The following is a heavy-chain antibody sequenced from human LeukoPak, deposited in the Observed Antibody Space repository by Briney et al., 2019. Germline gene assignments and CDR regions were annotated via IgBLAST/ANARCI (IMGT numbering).Heavy chain of an antibody. CDR3: ARGPPVGATTWYFDY. Sequence: SVKVSCKASGYTFINYGISWVRQAPGQGLEWMGGIIPIFGTANYAQKFQGRVTITTDESTSTAYMELSSLRSEDTAVYYCARGPPVGATTWYFDYWGQGTLVTVSS. CDR1: GYTFINYG. V-gene: IGHV1-69*05. CDR2: IIPIFGTA. D-gene: IGHD1-26*01. J-gene: IGHJ4*02.